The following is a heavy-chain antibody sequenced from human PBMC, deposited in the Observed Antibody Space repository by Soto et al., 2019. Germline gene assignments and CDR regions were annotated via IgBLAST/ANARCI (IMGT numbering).Heavy chain of an antibody. J-gene: IGHJ2*01. D-gene: IGHD1-1*01. CDR2: IGMNT. CDR1: GFTFSSYA. CDR3: AKIAYNYEYNWYFDL. Sequence: EVQLLESGGGLVQPGGSLRLSCAASGFTFSSYAMSWVPQAPGKGLEWVSTIGMNTYYADSVKGRFTISRDNSKNTLYLQMNSLRAEDTAVYFFAKIAYNYEYNWYFDLWGRGTLVTVSS. V-gene: IGHV3-23*01.